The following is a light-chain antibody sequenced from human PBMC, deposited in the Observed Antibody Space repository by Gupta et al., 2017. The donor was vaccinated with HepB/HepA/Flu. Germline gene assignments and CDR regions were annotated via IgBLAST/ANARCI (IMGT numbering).Light chain of an antibody. Sequence: SYELTQPPSMSVSPGQTASITCSGYKLGEKYVSWSPQRPGQSPLLVISQDNKRPPRTPERFAGSNAGTTATLTMRGTKAMDEDYYDGQAGDSGTVVFGGGTKVTVL. J-gene: IGLJ2*01. CDR2: QDN. CDR1: KLGEKY. V-gene: IGLV3-1*01. CDR3: QAGDSGTVV.